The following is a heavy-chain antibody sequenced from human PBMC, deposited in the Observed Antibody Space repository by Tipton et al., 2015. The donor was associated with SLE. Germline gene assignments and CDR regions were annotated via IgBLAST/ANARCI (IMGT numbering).Heavy chain of an antibody. CDR3: AGNYDFLEYFQH. V-gene: IGHV4-34*01. Sequence: LRLSCAVYGGAFSGYYLSWVRQPPGKGPERLGEINHSGSSNYNPSLKSRISISVDTSKNQFSLKLNSVTAADTAVYYCAGNYDFLEYFQHWGQGTLVTVPS. J-gene: IGHJ1*01. CDR2: INHSGSS. CDR1: GGAFSGYY. D-gene: IGHD3-3*01.